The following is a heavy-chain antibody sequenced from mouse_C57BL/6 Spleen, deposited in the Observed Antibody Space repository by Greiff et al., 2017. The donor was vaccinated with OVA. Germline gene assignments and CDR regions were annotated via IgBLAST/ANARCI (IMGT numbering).Heavy chain of an antibody. V-gene: IGHV3-6*01. Sequence: ESGPGLAKPSQSLSLTCSVPGYSITSGYYWNWIRQFPGNKLEWMGYISYDGSNNYNPSLKNRISITRDTSKNQFFLKLNSVTTEDTATYYCARVYYDYAWYFDVWGTGTTVTVSS. CDR1: GYSITSGYY. D-gene: IGHD2-4*01. J-gene: IGHJ1*03. CDR3: ARVYYDYAWYFDV. CDR2: ISYDGSN.